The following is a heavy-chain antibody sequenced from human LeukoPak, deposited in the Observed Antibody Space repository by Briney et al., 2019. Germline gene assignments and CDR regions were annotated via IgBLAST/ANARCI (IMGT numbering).Heavy chain of an antibody. J-gene: IGHJ4*02. CDR3: ARGGNRFGGFYFDY. Sequence: PSETLSLTCTVSADSLSSGGHYWAWIRQFPGKGLESIGCIHHSGRSRHNPSLKDRVDISVDTSRKQFALKLSSVTAADTAMYYCARGGNRFGGFYFDYWGQGIQVIVSS. CDR2: IHHSGRS. V-gene: IGHV4-31*03. CDR1: ADSLSSGGHY. D-gene: IGHD3-10*01.